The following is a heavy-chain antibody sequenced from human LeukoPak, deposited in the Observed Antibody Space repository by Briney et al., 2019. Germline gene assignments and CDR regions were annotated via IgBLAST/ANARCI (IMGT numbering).Heavy chain of an antibody. D-gene: IGHD5-12*01. J-gene: IGHJ6*02. CDR1: GGTFSSYA. CDR3: ATVPMATIKNYYYGMDV. Sequence: ASVKVSCKASGGTFSSYAIIWVRQAPGQGLEWMGRIIPILGIANYAQKFQGRVTITADKSTSTAYMELSSLGSEDTAVYYCATVPMATIKNYYYGMDVWGQGTTVTVSS. V-gene: IGHV1-69*04. CDR2: IIPILGIA.